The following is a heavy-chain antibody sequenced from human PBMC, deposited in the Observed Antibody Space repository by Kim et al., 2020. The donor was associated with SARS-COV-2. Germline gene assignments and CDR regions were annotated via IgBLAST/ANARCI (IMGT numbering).Heavy chain of an antibody. CDR3: ARHYGSGIGQAFDI. CDR2: INAGNGNT. D-gene: IGHD3-10*01. J-gene: IGHJ3*02. Sequence: ASMKVSCKASGYTFTSYAMHWVRQAPGQRLEWMGWINAGNGNTKYSQKFQGRVTITRDTSASTAYMELSSLRSEDTAVYYCARHYGSGIGQAFDIWGQGTMVTVSS. CDR1: GYTFTSYA. V-gene: IGHV1-3*01.